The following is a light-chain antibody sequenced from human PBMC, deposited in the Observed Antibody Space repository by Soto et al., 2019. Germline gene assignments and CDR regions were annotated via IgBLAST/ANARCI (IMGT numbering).Light chain of an antibody. CDR3: LQIYNYPRQ. V-gene: IGKV1-6*01. Sequence: AIQMTQSPSSLSASVGDRVTITCRASQAIRSDLAWYQQKPGMAPKFLIFAASNLQRGVPARFSGSGSGTDFTLTISSLQPEDFATYYCLQIYNYPRQLGQGTKVDIK. CDR1: QAIRSD. CDR2: AAS. J-gene: IGKJ1*01.